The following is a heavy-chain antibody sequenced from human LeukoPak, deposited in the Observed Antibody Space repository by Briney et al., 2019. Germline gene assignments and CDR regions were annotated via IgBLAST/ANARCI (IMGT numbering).Heavy chain of an antibody. CDR1: GFTFSSYA. V-gene: IGHV3-23*01. Sequence: GGSLRLSCAASGFTFSSYAMSWVRQAPGKGLEWVSAISGSGGSTYYADSVKGRFTISRDNSKNTLYLQMNSLRAEDTAVYYCAKCGVVPAAKYYYYYYGTDVWGQGTTVTVSS. J-gene: IGHJ6*02. CDR3: AKCGVVPAAKYYYYYYGTDV. D-gene: IGHD2-2*01. CDR2: ISGSGGST.